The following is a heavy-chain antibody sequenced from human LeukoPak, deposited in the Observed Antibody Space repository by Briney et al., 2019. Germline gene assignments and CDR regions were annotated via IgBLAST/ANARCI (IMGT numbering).Heavy chain of an antibody. CDR2: IIPIFGTA. J-gene: IGHJ5*02. Sequence: ASVKGSCKASGGTFSSYAISWVRQAPGQGLEWMGGIIPIFGTANYAQKFQGRVTITADESTSTAYMELSSLRSEDTAVYYCARGIAVAGSNWFDPWGQGTLVTVSS. CDR3: ARGIAVAGSNWFDP. D-gene: IGHD6-19*01. V-gene: IGHV1-69*13. CDR1: GGTFSSYA.